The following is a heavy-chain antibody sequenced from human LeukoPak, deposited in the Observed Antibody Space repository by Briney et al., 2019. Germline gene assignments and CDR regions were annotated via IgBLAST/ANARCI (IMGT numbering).Heavy chain of an antibody. V-gene: IGHV3-23*01. CDR3: ARRSGIAVAGAFDY. CDR1: GFTFSNYA. CDR2: ISASGESE. D-gene: IGHD6-19*01. J-gene: IGHJ4*02. Sequence: GGSLRLSCAAPGFTFSNYAMRWVRQAPGKGLEWVSGISASGESEYYADSVKGRFTISRDNSKNTLYLQMNSLRAEDTAVYYCARRSGIAVAGAFDYWGQGTLVTVSS.